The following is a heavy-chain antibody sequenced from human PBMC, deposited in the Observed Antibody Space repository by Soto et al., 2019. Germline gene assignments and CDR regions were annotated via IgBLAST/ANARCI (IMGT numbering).Heavy chain of an antibody. CDR3: ARGVPMVRGAVDY. V-gene: IGHV1-8*01. CDR2: INPNSGNT. D-gene: IGHD3-10*01. CDR1: GYTFTSYD. J-gene: IGHJ4*02. Sequence: QVQLVQSGAEVKKPGASVKVSCKASGYTFTSYDINWVRQATGQGLEWMGWINPNSGNTGYAQKLQGRVTRTRNTSNNTGYMELSRLRSEDRAVYYCARGVPMVRGAVDYWGQGNLVTVSS.